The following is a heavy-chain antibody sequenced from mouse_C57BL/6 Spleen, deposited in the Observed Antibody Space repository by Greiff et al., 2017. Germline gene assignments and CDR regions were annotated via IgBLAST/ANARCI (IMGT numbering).Heavy chain of an antibody. Sequence: EVQLLESGGGLVQPGGSMKLSCVASGFTFSNYWMNWVRQSPEKGLEWVAQIRLKSDNYATHYAESVKGRFTISRDDSKSSVYLQMNNLRAEDTGIYYCTSNWDVGRYFDVWGTGTPVTVSS. CDR2: IRLKSDNYAT. V-gene: IGHV6-3*01. J-gene: IGHJ1*03. D-gene: IGHD4-1*01. CDR3: TSNWDVGRYFDV. CDR1: GFTFSNYW.